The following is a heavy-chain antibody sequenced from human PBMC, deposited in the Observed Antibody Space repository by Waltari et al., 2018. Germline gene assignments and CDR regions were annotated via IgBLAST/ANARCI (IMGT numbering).Heavy chain of an antibody. CDR1: GYTFTSYD. Sequence: QVQLVQSGAEVKKPGASVKVSCKASGYTFTSYDINWVRQATGQGLEWMGWMNPNRGNTGDAQKFQGRVTMTRNTSISTAYMELSSLRSEDTAVYDCARDGAVGATLDYWGQGTLVTVSS. J-gene: IGHJ4*02. D-gene: IGHD1-26*01. V-gene: IGHV1-8*01. CDR2: MNPNRGNT. CDR3: ARDGAVGATLDY.